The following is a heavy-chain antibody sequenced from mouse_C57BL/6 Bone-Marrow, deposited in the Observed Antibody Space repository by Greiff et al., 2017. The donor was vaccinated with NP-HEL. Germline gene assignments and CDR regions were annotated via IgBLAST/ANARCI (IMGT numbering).Heavy chain of an antibody. D-gene: IGHD2-4*01. CDR1: GFTFSSYA. CDR2: ISDGGSYT. Sequence: EVQLQQSGGGLVKPGGSLKLSCAASGFTFSSYAMSWVRQTPEKRLEWVATISDGGSYTYYPDNVKGRFTISRDNAKNNLYLQMSHLKSEDTAMYYCARDPYYDYDGFAYWGQGTLVTVSA. J-gene: IGHJ3*01. CDR3: ARDPYYDYDGFAY. V-gene: IGHV5-4*01.